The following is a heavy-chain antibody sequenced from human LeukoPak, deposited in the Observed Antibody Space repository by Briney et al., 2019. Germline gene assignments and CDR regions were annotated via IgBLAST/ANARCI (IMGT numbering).Heavy chain of an antibody. Sequence: ASVKVSCKASGYTFTRYDINWVRQATRQGLEWTGSMNPNSGNTGYAQKFQGRVTMTRNTSISTAYMELSSLRSEDTAVYYCARGRVWAQRTSRHNWFDPWGQGTLVTVSS. CDR2: MNPNSGNT. D-gene: IGHD1-14*01. J-gene: IGHJ5*02. CDR3: ARGRVWAQRTSRHNWFDP. CDR1: GYTFTRYD. V-gene: IGHV1-8*01.